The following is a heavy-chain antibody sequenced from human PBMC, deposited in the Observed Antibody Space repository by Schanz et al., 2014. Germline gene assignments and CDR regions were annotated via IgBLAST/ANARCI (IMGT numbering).Heavy chain of an antibody. Sequence: EVQLVESGGGLVQPGGSLRLSCAASGFTFSSYWMHWVRQVPGKGLVWVSAISGSGGSTYYADSVKGRFTISRDNSKNSLYLQMNGLRAEDTAVYYCARVALPGYSSPRDAFDIWGQGTMVTVSS. CDR2: ISGSGGST. D-gene: IGHD5-18*01. CDR1: GFTFSSYW. V-gene: IGHV3-23*04. CDR3: ARVALPGYSSPRDAFDI. J-gene: IGHJ3*02.